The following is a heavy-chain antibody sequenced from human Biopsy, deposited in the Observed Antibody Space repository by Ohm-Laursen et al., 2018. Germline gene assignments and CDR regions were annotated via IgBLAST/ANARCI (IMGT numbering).Heavy chain of an antibody. V-gene: IGHV4-31*02. D-gene: IGHD3-9*01. CDR1: GASVKTSGYF. J-gene: IGHJ2*01. CDR3: VREPKTGTAEAWYFDL. Sequence: TLSLTCSVSGASVKTSGYFWAWIRPRPGKGLEWIGYISYTERTHYNPSLTSRLAISFDTSNNRISLQLRSVSVADTAVYYCVREPKTGTAEAWYFDLWGRGAPVTVPS. CDR2: ISYTERT.